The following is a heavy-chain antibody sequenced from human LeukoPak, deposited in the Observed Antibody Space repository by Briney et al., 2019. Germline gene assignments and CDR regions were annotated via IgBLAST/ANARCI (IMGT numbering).Heavy chain of an antibody. CDR1: GFTFSSYG. V-gene: IGHV3-30*18. CDR2: ISYDGSNK. CDR3: AKTLPNQVEMGLFDY. Sequence: GGSLRLSCAASGFTFSSYGMHWVRQAPGKGLEWVAVISYDGSNKYYADSVKGRFTISRDNSKNTLYLQMNSLRAEDTAVYYCAKTLPNQVEMGLFDYWGQGTLVTVSS. D-gene: IGHD5-24*01. J-gene: IGHJ4*02.